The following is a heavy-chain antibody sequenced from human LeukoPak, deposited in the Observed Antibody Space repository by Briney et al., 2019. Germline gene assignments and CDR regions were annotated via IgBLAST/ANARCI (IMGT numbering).Heavy chain of an antibody. J-gene: IGHJ4*02. D-gene: IGHD3-10*01. CDR3: AKRGVVIRVVLVGFHKEAYYFDS. Sequence: GSLRLSCGVPGITLSNYGMSWVRQAPGKGLEWVAGISDSGGRTNYADSVKGRFTISRDSPKNTLYLQMNSLRVEDTAVYFCAKRGVVIRVVLVGFHKEAYYFDSWGQGALVTVSS. V-gene: IGHV3-23*01. CDR1: GITLSNYG. CDR2: ISDSGGRT.